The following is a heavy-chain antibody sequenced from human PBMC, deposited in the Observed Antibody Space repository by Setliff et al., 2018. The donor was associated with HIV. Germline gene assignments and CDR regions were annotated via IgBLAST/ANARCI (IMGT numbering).Heavy chain of an antibody. Sequence: GASVKVSCKASGDTFNSHAISWVRQAPGQGPEWMGGIIPISAASNYAQKFQGRVTITADESTSTAYMELSSLRSEDTAVYYCARDVGSVWHNWFDPWGQGTLVTVSS. CDR2: IIPISAAS. CDR3: ARDVGSVWHNWFDP. V-gene: IGHV1-69*13. CDR1: GDTFNSHA. J-gene: IGHJ5*02. D-gene: IGHD6-19*01.